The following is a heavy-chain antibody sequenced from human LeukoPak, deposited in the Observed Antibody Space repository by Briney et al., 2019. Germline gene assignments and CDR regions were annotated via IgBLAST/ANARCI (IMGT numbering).Heavy chain of an antibody. CDR2: INPNSGGT. D-gene: IGHD1-7*01. CDR3: AREHGLLELGDYYFDY. J-gene: IGHJ4*02. V-gene: IGHV1-2*02. Sequence: ASLKVSCKASGYTFTGYYMHWVRQAPGQGLEWMRWINPNSGGTNYAQKFQGRVTMTRDTSISTAYMELSRLRSDDTAVYYCAREHGLLELGDYYFDYWGQGTLVTISS. CDR1: GYTFTGYY.